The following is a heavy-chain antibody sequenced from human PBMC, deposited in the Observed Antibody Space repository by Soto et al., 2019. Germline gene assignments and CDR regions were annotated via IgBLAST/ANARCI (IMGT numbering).Heavy chain of an antibody. D-gene: IGHD3-3*01. CDR1: GDSVSSNSAA. Sequence: SQTLSLTCAISGDSVSSNSAAWNWIRQSPSRGLEWLGRTYYRSKWAYDYAVSLRSRITINPDTSKNQFSLQLSSVTPEDTALYFCVRELKVVSGTRGPFDSWGQGTPVTVSS. CDR2: TYYRSKWAY. V-gene: IGHV6-1*01. CDR3: VRELKVVSGTRGPFDS. J-gene: IGHJ4*02.